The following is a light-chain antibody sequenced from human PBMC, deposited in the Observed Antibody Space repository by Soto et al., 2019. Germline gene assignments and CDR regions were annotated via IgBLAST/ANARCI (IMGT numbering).Light chain of an antibody. J-gene: IGKJ4*01. CDR2: DPS. CDR1: QSISSA. CDR3: QQFNSYPLT. Sequence: AIQLTQSPSSLSASVGDRVTITCRASQSISSALAWYQQKLGKAPKLLIYDPSSLESGVPSTFSGSGSGTDFTLTISSLKPEEFGSYYCQQFNSYPLTFGGGTKVEIK. V-gene: IGKV1-13*02.